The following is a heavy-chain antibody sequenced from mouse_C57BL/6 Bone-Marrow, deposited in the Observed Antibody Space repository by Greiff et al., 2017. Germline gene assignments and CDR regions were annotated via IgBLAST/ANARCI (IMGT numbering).Heavy chain of an antibody. V-gene: IGHV1-7*01. D-gene: IGHD1-1*01. CDR2: INPSSGYT. CDR1: GYTFTSYW. Sequence: QVQLQQSGAELAKPGASVQLSCKASGYTFTSYWMHWVKHRPGQGLEWIGYINPSSGYTKYKQKFKDKATLTADKSSSTAYMQLRSLTYADSAVYYCASEDYYGSSLYYYAMDYWGQGTSVTVSS. J-gene: IGHJ4*01. CDR3: ASEDYYGSSLYYYAMDY.